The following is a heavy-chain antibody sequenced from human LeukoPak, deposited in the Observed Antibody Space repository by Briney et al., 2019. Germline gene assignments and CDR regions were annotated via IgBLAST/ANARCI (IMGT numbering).Heavy chain of an antibody. Sequence: SETLSLTYAISGDSVSSNGVAWNWIRQSPSRGLEWLGRTYYGSKWSNDYALSVKSRITINPDTSKNQFSLHLNSVTPEDTAVYYCTRGRNSAFDYWGQGTLVTVSS. J-gene: IGHJ4*02. D-gene: IGHD1-14*01. CDR2: TYYGSKWSN. CDR1: GDSVSSNGVA. V-gene: IGHV6-1*01. CDR3: TRGRNSAFDY.